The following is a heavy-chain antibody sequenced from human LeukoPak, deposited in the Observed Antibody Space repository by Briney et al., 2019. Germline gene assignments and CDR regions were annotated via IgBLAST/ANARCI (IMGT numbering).Heavy chain of an antibody. D-gene: IGHD3-10*01. CDR2: ISGSSGDT. Sequence: ASVKVSCKASGYTFTSYDINWVRQATGQGLEWMGWISGSSGDTKFAQKFQGRVTLATDTSTNTAYLELRSLKSDDTAVYYCAKDLNYYGPGSSNWFDPWGQGTLVTVSS. J-gene: IGHJ5*02. V-gene: IGHV1-18*01. CDR1: GYTFTSYD. CDR3: AKDLNYYGPGSSNWFDP.